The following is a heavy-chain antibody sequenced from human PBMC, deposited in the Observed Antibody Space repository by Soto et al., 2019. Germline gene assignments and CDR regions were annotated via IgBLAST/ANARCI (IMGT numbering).Heavy chain of an antibody. CDR2: ISSTTNYI. CDR3: ARESEDLTSNFDY. J-gene: IGHJ4*02. V-gene: IGHV3-21*06. CDR1: GFIFNNYA. Sequence: GGSLRLSCAASGFIFNNYAMSWVRQAPGKGLEWVSFISSTTNYIYYGDSMKGRFTISRDNAKNSLYLEMNSLRAEDTAVYYCARESEDLTSNFDYWGQGTLVTVSS.